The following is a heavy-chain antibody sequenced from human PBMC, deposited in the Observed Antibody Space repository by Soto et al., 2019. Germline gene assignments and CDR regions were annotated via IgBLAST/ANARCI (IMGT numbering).Heavy chain of an antibody. CDR1: GFTFSNAW. J-gene: IGHJ4*02. CDR2: IKSKTAGGTT. V-gene: IGHV3-15*01. CDR3: TRGHAVAGAFFDH. Sequence: EVQLVESGGDLVKPGGSLRLSCAASGFTFSNAWMSWVRQAPGKELEWVGRIKSKTAGGTTDYAAPVKGRFIISRDDSKNTLYLQMNRLKAEDTAVYYCTRGHAVAGAFFDHWGQGTLVTVSS. D-gene: IGHD6-19*01.